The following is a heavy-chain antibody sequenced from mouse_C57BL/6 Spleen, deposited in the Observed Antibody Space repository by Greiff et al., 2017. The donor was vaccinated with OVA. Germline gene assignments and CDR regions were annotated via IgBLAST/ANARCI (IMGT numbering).Heavy chain of an antibody. CDR1: GFTFKNSY. J-gene: IGHJ2*01. CDR3: ARDDKGY. CDR2: IDPANGNT. D-gene: IGHD2-3*01. V-gene: IGHV14-3*01. Sequence: VQLQQSVAELVRPGASVKMSCTASGFTFKNSYMHWVKQRPGQGLEWIGRIDPANGNTKYTPKFQGKATITADTSSNTAYLQLSSLTSEDTAIYYCARDDKGYWGQGTTLTVSS.